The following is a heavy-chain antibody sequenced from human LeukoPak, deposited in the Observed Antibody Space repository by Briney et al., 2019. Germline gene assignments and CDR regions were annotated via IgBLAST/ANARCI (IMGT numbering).Heavy chain of an antibody. Sequence: GGSLRLSCAASGFSFTNYAMNWVRQAAGKGLEWVSAISGSGGNTYYADSVKGRFTISRDNSKNTLYLQMNNLRVDDTAVYYCAKKGQADDGGKPDWGQGTLVTVSS. CDR2: ISGSGGNT. CDR3: AKKGQADDGGKPD. V-gene: IGHV3-23*01. J-gene: IGHJ4*02. CDR1: GFSFTNYA.